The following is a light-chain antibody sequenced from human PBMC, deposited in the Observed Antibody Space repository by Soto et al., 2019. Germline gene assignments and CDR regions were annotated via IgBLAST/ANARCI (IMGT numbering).Light chain of an antibody. V-gene: IGKV3-20*01. J-gene: IGKJ1*01. Sequence: EIVLTQSPGTLSLSPGERATLSCRASQSVFNNHIGWYQQKPGQAPRRLIFGASLRATGIPDRFSGSGSGTDFTLTISRLEPEDFAVYYCQQYGSSPTTFGQGTKVDIK. CDR2: GAS. CDR3: QQYGSSPTT. CDR1: QSVFNNH.